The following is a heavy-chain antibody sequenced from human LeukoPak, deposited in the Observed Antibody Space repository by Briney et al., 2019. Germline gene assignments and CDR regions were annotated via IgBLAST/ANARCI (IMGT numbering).Heavy chain of an antibody. Sequence: GGSLRLSCAASGFTFSSYGMPWVRQAPGKGLEWVAVIWYDVSTKYYADSVKGRFTISRDNSKNTLYLQMNSLRAEDTAVYYCARSDFWSGYQGGFDYWGQGTLVTVSS. D-gene: IGHD3-3*01. CDR3: ARSDFWSGYQGGFDY. CDR1: GFTFSSYG. V-gene: IGHV3-33*01. CDR2: IWYDVSTK. J-gene: IGHJ4*02.